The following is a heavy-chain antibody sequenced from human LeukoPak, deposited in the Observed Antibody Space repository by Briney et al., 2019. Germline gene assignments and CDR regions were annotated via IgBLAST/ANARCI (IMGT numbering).Heavy chain of an antibody. J-gene: IGHJ4*02. Sequence: GGSLQISCKGSGYSFTSYWIGWVRQLPGKGLGGMGIIYPGDSDTRYSPSFQGQVTISADKSISTAYLQWSSLKASDTAMYYCARGAAAVNFDYWGQGTLVTVSS. D-gene: IGHD6-13*01. V-gene: IGHV5-51*01. CDR3: ARGAAAVNFDY. CDR2: IYPGDSDT. CDR1: GYSFTSYW.